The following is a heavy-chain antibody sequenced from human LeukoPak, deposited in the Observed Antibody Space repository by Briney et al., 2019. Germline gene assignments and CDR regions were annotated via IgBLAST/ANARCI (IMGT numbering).Heavy chain of an antibody. J-gene: IGHJ5*02. D-gene: IGHD1-26*01. CDR2: VNESGGT. V-gene: IGHV4-34*01. Sequence: TSETLSLTCAVYIDSSSNYHWNWIRQTPAKGMEWIGEVNESGGTNISPSLRSRVILSVDTSKNQFSLKFHCARGQGATVPQVGKNWFDPWGQGTRVTVSS. CDR3: GKNWFDP. CDR1: IDSSSNYH.